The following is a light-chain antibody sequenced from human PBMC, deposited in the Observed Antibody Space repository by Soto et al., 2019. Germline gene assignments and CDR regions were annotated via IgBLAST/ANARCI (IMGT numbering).Light chain of an antibody. V-gene: IGKV3-20*01. CDR2: GAS. CDR3: QQYGDSPPVT. Sequence: EIVLTQSPGTLSLSPGERATLSCRASQSVSSSYLAWYQQKPGQAPRLLIYGASSRATGIPDRFSGSGSGTDFTLTISRLEPEDVAVYYCQQYGDSPPVTFGQWTRLEIK. CDR1: QSVSSSY. J-gene: IGKJ5*01.